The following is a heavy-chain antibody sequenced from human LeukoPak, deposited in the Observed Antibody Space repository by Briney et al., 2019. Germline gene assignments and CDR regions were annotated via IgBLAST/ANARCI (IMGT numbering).Heavy chain of an antibody. CDR1: GGSISSYY. V-gene: IGHV4-59*01. J-gene: IGHJ4*02. CDR3: AVLPRRGYCSSTSCYSY. CDR2: IYYSGST. Sequence: PSETLSLTCTVSGGSISSYYWSWIRQPPGKGLEWIGYIYYSGSTNYNPSLKSRVTISVDTSKNQFSLKLSSVTAADTAVYYCAVLPRRGYCSSTSCYSYWGQGTLVTVSS. D-gene: IGHD2-2*01.